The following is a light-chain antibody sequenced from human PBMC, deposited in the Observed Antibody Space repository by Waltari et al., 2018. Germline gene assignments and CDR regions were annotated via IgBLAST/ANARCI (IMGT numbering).Light chain of an antibody. V-gene: IGKV4-1*01. Sequence: DIVMTQSPESLAVSPGERATLNCKSSASVLYSPNNKNHLAWYQQKPAQPPKFLIYWASTRKSGVPDRFRGSGSETDFTLTVSSLQAEDVALYYCQQYYNTPLTFGGGTKVEIK. CDR3: QQYYNTPLT. CDR1: ASVLYSPNNKNH. J-gene: IGKJ4*01. CDR2: WAS.